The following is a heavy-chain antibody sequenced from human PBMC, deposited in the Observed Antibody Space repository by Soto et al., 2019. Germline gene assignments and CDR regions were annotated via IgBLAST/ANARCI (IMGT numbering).Heavy chain of an antibody. CDR1: GCSVSSSTW. CDR3: ARVPGVVVSADDAFDI. J-gene: IGHJ3*02. V-gene: IGHV4-4*02. D-gene: IGHD2-15*01. CDR2: IYHSGSA. Sequence: QVQLQESGPGLVKPSGTLSLTCAVSGCSVSSSTWWSWVRPPPRKGLLWMGEIYHSGSAHYNPSLKSRATISLDKSKNQFSLRLASVTAADTAVYYCARVPGVVVSADDAFDIWGPGTRVIVSS.